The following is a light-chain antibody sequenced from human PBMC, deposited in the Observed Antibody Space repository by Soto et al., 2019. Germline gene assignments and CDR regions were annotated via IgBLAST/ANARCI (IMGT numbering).Light chain of an antibody. V-gene: IGKV1-5*03. Sequence: DIQMTQSPSTLSGSVGDRVTMTCRASQTIINWLAWYQQKPGKAPKLLIYKASTLEGEVPSRFSGSGSETEFTLTINSLQPDDSATYYCQQYHTYWWTFGQGTKVDIK. CDR1: QTIINW. CDR3: QQYHTYWWT. CDR2: KAS. J-gene: IGKJ1*01.